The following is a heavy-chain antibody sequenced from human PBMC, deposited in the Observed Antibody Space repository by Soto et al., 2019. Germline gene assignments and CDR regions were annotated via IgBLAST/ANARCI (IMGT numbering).Heavy chain of an antibody. Sequence: ASVKVSCKTSGYTFTAYYMHWVRQAPGQGLEWMGWINPISGVTKYGQKFQGRVTLTRDTSTSTVYMELTSLRSDDTAVYYCARDLDYGGNNYPWGQGTLVTFSS. CDR2: INPISGVT. D-gene: IGHD4-17*01. J-gene: IGHJ5*02. CDR3: ARDLDYGGNNYP. V-gene: IGHV1-2*02. CDR1: GYTFTAYY.